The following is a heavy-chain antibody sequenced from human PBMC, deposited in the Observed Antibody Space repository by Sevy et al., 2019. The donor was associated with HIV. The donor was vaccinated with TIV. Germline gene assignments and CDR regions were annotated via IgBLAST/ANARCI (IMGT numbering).Heavy chain of an antibody. CDR2: ISSSSSTI. Sequence: GGSLRLSCAASGFTFSSYSMNWVRQAPGNGLEWVSYISSSSSTIYYAVSVKGRFTISRDNAKNSLYLQMNSLRDEDTAVYYCAREFCTNGVCLYNDAFDIWGQRTLVTVSS. CDR1: GFTFSSYS. J-gene: IGHJ3*02. CDR3: AREFCTNGVCLYNDAFDI. V-gene: IGHV3-48*02. D-gene: IGHD2-8*01.